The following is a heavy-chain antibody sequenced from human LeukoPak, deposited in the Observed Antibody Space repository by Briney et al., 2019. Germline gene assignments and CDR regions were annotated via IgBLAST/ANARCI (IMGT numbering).Heavy chain of an antibody. D-gene: IGHD3-22*01. Sequence: SETLSLTCAVYGGSFSGYYWSWIRQPPGKGLEWIGEINHSGSTNYNPSLKSRVSISVDTSKKQFSLKLSSVTAGDTSVYYCSRGLGYDNSGPADHWGQGTLVTVSS. CDR3: SRGLGYDNSGPADH. J-gene: IGHJ4*02. CDR2: INHSGST. CDR1: GGSFSGYY. V-gene: IGHV4-34*01.